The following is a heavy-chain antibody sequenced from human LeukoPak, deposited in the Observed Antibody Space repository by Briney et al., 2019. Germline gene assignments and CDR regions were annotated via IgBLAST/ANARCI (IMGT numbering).Heavy chain of an antibody. V-gene: IGHV4-30-2*01. CDR3: ARDRSSPNWYFDL. J-gene: IGHJ2*01. CDR2: IYHSGST. CDR1: GGSISSGGYY. Sequence: PSETLSLTCAVSGGSISSGGYYWSWIRQPPGKGLEWIGYIYHSGSTYYNPSLKSRVTISVDRSKNQFSLKLSSVTAADTAVYYCARDRSSPNWYFDLWGRGTLVTVSS. D-gene: IGHD6-13*01.